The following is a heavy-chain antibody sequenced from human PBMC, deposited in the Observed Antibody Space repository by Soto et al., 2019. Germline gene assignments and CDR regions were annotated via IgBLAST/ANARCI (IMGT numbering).Heavy chain of an antibody. CDR3: ARGPSRLLMGDSFA. J-gene: IGHJ5*02. CDR2: IIHSGST. V-gene: IGHV4-34*01. Sequence: SETLSLTCAVYGGSFSGHYWSWIHQPPGKGLEWIGEIIHSGSTTYNPSLKSRVAISVDTSKNQFSLKLNSVTAADTAVYYCARGPSRLLMGDSFAWGQGTLVTVSS. CDR1: GGSFSGHY. D-gene: IGHD2-8*01.